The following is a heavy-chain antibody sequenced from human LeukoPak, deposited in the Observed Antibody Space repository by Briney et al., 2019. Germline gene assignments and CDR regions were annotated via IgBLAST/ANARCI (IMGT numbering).Heavy chain of an antibody. J-gene: IGHJ5*02. CDR1: GGSISSSNW. D-gene: IGHD3-22*01. CDR3: AGTTYYDSSGYYRTNWFDP. Sequence: SGTLSRSCAVSGGSISSSNWWSWVRQPPGKGLEWIGEIYHSGSTNYNPSLKSRVTISVDKSKNQFSLKLSSVTAADTAVYYCAGTTYYDSSGYYRTNWFDPWGQGTLVTVSS. V-gene: IGHV4-4*02. CDR2: IYHSGST.